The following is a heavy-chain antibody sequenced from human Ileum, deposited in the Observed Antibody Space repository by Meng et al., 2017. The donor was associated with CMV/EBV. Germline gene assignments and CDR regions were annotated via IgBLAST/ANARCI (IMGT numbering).Heavy chain of an antibody. J-gene: IGHJ5*02. Sequence: RSNYYWGWIRQPQGKGLEWIGSIYYSGSTYYNPSLKSRVTISVDTSKNQFSLKLSSVTAADTAVYYCARQGSTIFGVVILRHSFDPWGQGTLVTVSS. CDR1: RSNYY. CDR2: IYYSGST. CDR3: ARQGSTIFGVVILRHSFDP. V-gene: IGHV4-39*01. D-gene: IGHD3-3*01.